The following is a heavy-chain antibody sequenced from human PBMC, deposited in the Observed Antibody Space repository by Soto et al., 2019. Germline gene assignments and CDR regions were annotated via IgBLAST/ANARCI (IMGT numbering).Heavy chain of an antibody. Sequence: GGSLRLSCAAPGFTFSSYAMSWVRQAPGKGLEWVSAISGSGGSTYYADSVKGRFTISRDNSKNTLYLQMNSLRAEDTAVYYCAKEGVPGSSWLYYFDYWGQGTLVTVSS. CDR2: ISGSGGST. J-gene: IGHJ4*02. CDR1: GFTFSSYA. CDR3: AKEGVPGSSWLYYFDY. V-gene: IGHV3-23*01. D-gene: IGHD6-13*01.